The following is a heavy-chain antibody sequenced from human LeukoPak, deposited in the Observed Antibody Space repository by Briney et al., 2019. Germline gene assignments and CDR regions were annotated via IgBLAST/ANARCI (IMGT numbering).Heavy chain of an antibody. CDR3: ARSPVGYYGSGSYWSRYYYYYGMDV. D-gene: IGHD3-10*01. J-gene: IGHJ6*02. CDR1: GFTFSSYA. Sequence: PGGSLRLSCAASGFTFSSYAMSWVRQAPGKGLEWVSAISGSGGSTYYADSVKGRFTISRENAKNSLYLQMNSLRAGDTAVYYCARSPVGYYGSGSYWSRYYYYYGMDVWGQGTTVTVSS. V-gene: IGHV3-23*01. CDR2: ISGSGGST.